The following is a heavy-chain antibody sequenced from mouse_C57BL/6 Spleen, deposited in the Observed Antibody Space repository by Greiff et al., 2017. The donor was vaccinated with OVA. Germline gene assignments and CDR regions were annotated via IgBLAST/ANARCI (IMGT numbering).Heavy chain of an antibody. D-gene: IGHD2-5*01. J-gene: IGHJ2*01. CDR3: ARNSNCFDY. CDR1: GYTFTSYD. CDR2: IYPRDGSA. V-gene: IGHV1-85*01. Sequence: QVPLKESGPELVKPGASVKLSCKASGYTFTSYDINWVKQRPGQGLEWIGWIYPRDGSAKYNEKFKGKATLTVDTSSSTAYMELHSLTSEDYAVYFCARNSNCFDYWGQGTTLTVSS.